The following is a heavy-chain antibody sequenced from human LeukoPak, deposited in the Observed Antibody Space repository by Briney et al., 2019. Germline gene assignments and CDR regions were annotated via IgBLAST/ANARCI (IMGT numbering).Heavy chain of an antibody. CDR3: ARGRRYSYGSLDY. D-gene: IGHD5-18*01. V-gene: IGHV4-34*01. CDR2: INHSEST. CDR1: GGSFSGYY. J-gene: IGHJ4*02. Sequence: SDPLSLTCAVYGGSFSGYYWSWIRQPPGKGLEWIGEINHSESTNYNPSLKSRVTISVDTSKNQFSLKLSSVTAADTAVYYCARGRRYSYGSLDYWGQGTLVTVSS.